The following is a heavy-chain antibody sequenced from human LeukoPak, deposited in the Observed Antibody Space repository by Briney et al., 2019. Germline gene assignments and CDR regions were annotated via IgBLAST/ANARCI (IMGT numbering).Heavy chain of an antibody. Sequence: GASVKVSCKASGYTFTSYDINWVRQATGQGLEWMGWMNPNSGNTGYAQKFQGRVTMTRNTSISTAYMELSSLRSEDAAVYYCARGEPQWELLRWFDPWGQGTLVTVSS. J-gene: IGHJ5*02. CDR1: GYTFTSYD. D-gene: IGHD1-26*01. CDR2: MNPNSGNT. V-gene: IGHV1-8*01. CDR3: ARGEPQWELLRWFDP.